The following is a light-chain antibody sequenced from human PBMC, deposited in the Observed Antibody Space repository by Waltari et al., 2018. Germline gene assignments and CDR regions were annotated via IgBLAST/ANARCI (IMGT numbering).Light chain of an antibody. J-gene: IGKJ4*01. V-gene: IGKV3-15*01. CDR1: QSVRGN. CDR2: GAS. CDR3: QQYNNRPPVT. Sequence: EIVMTQSPATLSVSPGERAPPSCSARQSVRGNLARYQKKSGQAPRLPIYGASTRATGIPARFSGSGSGTEFTLTISSLQSEDFALYYCQQYNNRPPVTFGGGTKVEIK.